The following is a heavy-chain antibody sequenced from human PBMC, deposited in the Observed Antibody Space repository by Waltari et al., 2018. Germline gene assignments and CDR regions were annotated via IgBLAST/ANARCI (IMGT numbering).Heavy chain of an antibody. CDR2: IGEDGTEK. V-gene: IGHV3-7*02. J-gene: IGHJ3*02. Sequence: EVQLVESGGGMVQPGGCVRVCCQSSDLLVRNYWMSWVRKAPVKEPEWVANIGEDGTEKYYVHSVKGRFTISRDNVKNSLYLEMNSLRAEDTAKYYCTRSGGASAFDIWGQGTMVTVSS. D-gene: IGHD1-1*01. CDR3: TRSGGASAFDI. CDR1: DLLVRNYW.